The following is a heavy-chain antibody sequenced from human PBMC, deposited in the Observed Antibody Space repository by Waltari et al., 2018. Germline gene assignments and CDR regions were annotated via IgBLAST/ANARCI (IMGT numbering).Heavy chain of an antibody. CDR3: ARALRFLEWLGLENDY. J-gene: IGHJ4*02. CDR1: GFTLVGYE. CDR2: ISSSGSTI. Sequence: EVQLVASGGGLVQPGGSLRLSVAAPGFTLVGYELNWVCRAPGKGLEWVSYISSSGSTIYYADSVKGRFTISRDNAKNSLYLQMNSLRAEDTAVYYCARALRFLEWLGLENDYWGQGTLVTVSS. D-gene: IGHD3-3*01. V-gene: IGHV3-48*03.